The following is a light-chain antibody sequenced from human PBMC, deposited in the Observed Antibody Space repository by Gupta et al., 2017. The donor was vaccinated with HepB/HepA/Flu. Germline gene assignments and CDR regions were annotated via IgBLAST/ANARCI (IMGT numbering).Light chain of an antibody. Sequence: QSVLTHPPSVSGAPGQRVTISCTGSSSNIGAGYDVHWYQRLPGTAPKLLIYGNSNRTSGVPDRLSGSKSGTSASLAITGLQAEDEADYYCQSYDSSLSVVFGGGTKLTVL. CDR2: GNS. J-gene: IGLJ2*01. CDR1: SSNIGAGYD. V-gene: IGLV1-40*01. CDR3: QSYDSSLSVV.